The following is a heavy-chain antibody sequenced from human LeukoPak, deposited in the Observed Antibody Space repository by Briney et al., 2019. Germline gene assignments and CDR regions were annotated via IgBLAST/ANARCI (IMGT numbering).Heavy chain of an antibody. J-gene: IGHJ5*02. D-gene: IGHD4-11*01. CDR2: INPNSGGT. CDR3: ALGMTTVRDWFDP. V-gene: IGHV1-2*02. Sequence: ASVKVSCKASGYTFTGYYMHWVRQARGQGLEWMGWINPNSGGTNYAQKFQGRVTMTRDTSISTAYMELSRLRSDDTAVYYCALGMTTVRDWFDPWGQGTLVTVSS. CDR1: GYTFTGYY.